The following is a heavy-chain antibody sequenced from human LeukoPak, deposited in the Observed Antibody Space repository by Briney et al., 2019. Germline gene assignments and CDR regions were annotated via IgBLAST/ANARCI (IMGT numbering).Heavy chain of an antibody. V-gene: IGHV4-59*01. Sequence: SETLSLTCTVSGGSISSYYWSWIRQPPGKGLEWIGCIYYSGSTNYNPSLKSRVTISVDTSKNQFSLKLSSVTAADTAVYYCASSRYDFWSGYRSTHFDYWGQGTLVTVSS. J-gene: IGHJ4*02. CDR3: ASSRYDFWSGYRSTHFDY. CDR1: GGSISSYY. CDR2: IYYSGST. D-gene: IGHD3-3*01.